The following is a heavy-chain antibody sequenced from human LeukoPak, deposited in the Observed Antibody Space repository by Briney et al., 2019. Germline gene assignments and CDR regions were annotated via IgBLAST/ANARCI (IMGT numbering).Heavy chain of an antibody. CDR1: GGSIRSSSYY. V-gene: IGHV4-39*01. D-gene: IGHD1-26*01. Sequence: PSETLSLTCTVSGGSIRSSSYYWGWIRQPPGKGLERIGSVYYSGSTYYNPSLKSRVTISVDTSKNQFSLKLSSLTTADTAVYYCARHRWEFPRGYFDYWGQGTLVTVSS. J-gene: IGHJ4*02. CDR2: VYYSGST. CDR3: ARHRWEFPRGYFDY.